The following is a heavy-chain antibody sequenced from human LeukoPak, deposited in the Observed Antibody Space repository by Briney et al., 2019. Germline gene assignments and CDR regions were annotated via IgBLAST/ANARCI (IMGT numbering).Heavy chain of an antibody. CDR3: ASTVLGGSPPYYFDY. J-gene: IGHJ4*02. V-gene: IGHV4-59*01. Sequence: SETLSLTCTVSGGSISSYYWSWIRQPPGKGLEWIGYINYSGSTNYNPSLKSRVTISVDTSKNQFSLKLSSVTAADTAVYYCASTVLGGSPPYYFDYWGQGTLVTVSS. CDR1: GGSISSYY. D-gene: IGHD3-16*01. CDR2: INYSGST.